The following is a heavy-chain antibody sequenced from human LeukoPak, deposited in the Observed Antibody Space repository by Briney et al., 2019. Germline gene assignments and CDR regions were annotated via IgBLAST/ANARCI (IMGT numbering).Heavy chain of an antibody. J-gene: IGHJ6*03. CDR1: GFTFSSYG. D-gene: IGHD3-9*01. V-gene: IGHV3-33*01. CDR2: IWYDGSNK. CDR3: AREGRYYDILTGYYNYYYMDV. Sequence: PGGSLRLSCAASGFTFSSYGMHWVRQAPGKGLEWVAVIWYDGSNKYYADSVKGRFTISRDNSKNTLYLQMNSLRAEDTAVYYCAREGRYYDILTGYYNYYYMDVWGKGTTVTVSS.